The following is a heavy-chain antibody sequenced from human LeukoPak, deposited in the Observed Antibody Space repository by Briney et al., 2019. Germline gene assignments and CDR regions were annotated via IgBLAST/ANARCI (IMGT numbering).Heavy chain of an antibody. D-gene: IGHD3-22*01. Sequence: GGSLRLSCAASGFTFSSYSMNWVRQAPGKGLEWVSFISTSSIYIYYADSVKGRFTISRDNAKNSLYLQMNSLRAEDTAVYYCVRVDSSGYGLHWGLDYWGQGTLVTVSS. CDR2: ISTSSIYI. J-gene: IGHJ4*02. V-gene: IGHV3-21*01. CDR3: VRVDSSGYGLHWGLDY. CDR1: GFTFSSYS.